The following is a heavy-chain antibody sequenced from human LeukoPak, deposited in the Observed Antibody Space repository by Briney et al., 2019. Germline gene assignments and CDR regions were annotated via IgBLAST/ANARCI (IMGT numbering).Heavy chain of an antibody. CDR2: MNPNSGNT. CDR3: ARVRGTVTTLEDY. CDR1: GYTFTSYD. Sequence: GASVKVSCKASGYTFTSYDINWVRQATGQGLEWMGWMNPNSGNTGYAQKFQGRVTMTTDTSTSTAYMELRSLRSDDTAVYYCARVRGTVTTLEDYWGQGTLVTVSS. V-gene: IGHV1-8*01. J-gene: IGHJ4*02. D-gene: IGHD4-17*01.